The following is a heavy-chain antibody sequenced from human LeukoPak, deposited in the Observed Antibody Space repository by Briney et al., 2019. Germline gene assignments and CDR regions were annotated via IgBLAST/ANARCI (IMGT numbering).Heavy chain of an antibody. CDR1: GDSITAYYW. J-gene: IGHJ4*02. CDR3: AHSGIAVAGSYFDY. CDR2: IYWDDDK. D-gene: IGHD6-19*01. Sequence: TLSLTCTVSGDSITAYYWNWVRQPPGKALEWLALIYWDDDKRYSPSLKSRLTITKDTSKNQVVLTMTNMDPVDTATYYCAHSGIAVAGSYFDYWGQGTLVTVSS. V-gene: IGHV2-5*08.